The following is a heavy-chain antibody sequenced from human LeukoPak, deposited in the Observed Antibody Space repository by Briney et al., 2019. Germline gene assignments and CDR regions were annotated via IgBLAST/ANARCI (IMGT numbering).Heavy chain of an antibody. V-gene: IGHV5-51*01. Sequence: GESLKISCKGSGYSFTSYWIGWVRQMPGKGLEWMWIIYPGDSDTRYSPSFQGQVTISADKSISTAYLQWSSLKASDTAMYYCATRRYYDSSDPDCWGQGTLVTVSS. CDR3: ATRRYYDSSDPDC. CDR1: GYSFTSYW. D-gene: IGHD3-22*01. CDR2: IYPGDSDT. J-gene: IGHJ4*02.